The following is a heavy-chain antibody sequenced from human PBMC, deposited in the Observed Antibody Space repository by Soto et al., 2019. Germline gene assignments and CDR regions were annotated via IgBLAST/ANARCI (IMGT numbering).Heavy chain of an antibody. J-gene: IGHJ5*02. CDR1: GDTFTSYY. CDR3: ARSSGGNFGIIIEGSNWFDP. V-gene: IGHV1-46*01. D-gene: IGHD3-3*01. Sequence: ASVKVSCKAPGDTFTSYYLNWVRQAPGQGLEWMGVINPHGGSTKYAQKFQGRATMTRDTSRSTVYMELRSLRSDDTAIYYCARSSGGNFGIIIEGSNWFDPWGQGTLVTVYS. CDR2: INPHGGST.